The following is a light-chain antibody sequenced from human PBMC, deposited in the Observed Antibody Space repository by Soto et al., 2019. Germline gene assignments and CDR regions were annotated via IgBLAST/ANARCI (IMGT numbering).Light chain of an antibody. CDR2: EVS. Sequence: QSALTQPPSASGSPGQSVTISCTGTSSDVGGYNYVSWYQQHPGKAPKLLLYEVSKRPSGVPDRFSGSKSGNTASLPVSGRQADDEADYCCSSDAGSNNLGVFGTGTKVTVL. CDR1: SSDVGGYNY. V-gene: IGLV2-8*01. J-gene: IGLJ1*01. CDR3: SSDAGSNNLGV.